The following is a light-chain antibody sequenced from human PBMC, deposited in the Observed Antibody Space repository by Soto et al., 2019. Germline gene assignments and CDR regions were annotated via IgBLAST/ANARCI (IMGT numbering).Light chain of an antibody. CDR3: CSFAGDPYV. V-gene: IGLV2-23*02. Sequence: QSVLTQPASVSGSPGQSITISCTGTSIDVGSYNLVSWYQQHPGKAPKLMIYEVSKRPSGVSNRFSGSKSGNTASLTISGLQAEDEADYYCCSFAGDPYVFGTGTKVTVL. CDR1: SIDVGSYNL. CDR2: EVS. J-gene: IGLJ1*01.